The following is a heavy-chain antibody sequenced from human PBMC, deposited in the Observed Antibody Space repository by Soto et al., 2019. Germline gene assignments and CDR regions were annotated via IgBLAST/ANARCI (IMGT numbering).Heavy chain of an antibody. CDR3: ARHPDAYYGMYV. CDR2: THPGNSES. V-gene: IGHV5-51*01. CDR1: GYTFSNQW. Sequence: PGESLKISCQGSGYTFSNQWIAWVRQMPGKGLEWMGLTHPGNSESRYSPSIQGQVTMSVDKSINTAFLQWSSLKASDSAMYYCARHPDAYYGMYVWGQGTTVTVSS. J-gene: IGHJ6*02.